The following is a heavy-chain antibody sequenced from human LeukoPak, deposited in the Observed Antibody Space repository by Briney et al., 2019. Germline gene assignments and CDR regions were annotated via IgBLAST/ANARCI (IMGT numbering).Heavy chain of an antibody. Sequence: SETLSLTCAVSGGSISGDGYSWTWIRQPPGKGLEWIGYIYHTGSTYYNPSLESRISISVDRSKNQFSLKVTSVTAADTAVYYCAREVPGDAFDLWGQGTMVTVSS. V-gene: IGHV4-30-2*01. CDR1: GGSISGDGYS. CDR2: IYHTGST. CDR3: AREVPGDAFDL. J-gene: IGHJ3*01.